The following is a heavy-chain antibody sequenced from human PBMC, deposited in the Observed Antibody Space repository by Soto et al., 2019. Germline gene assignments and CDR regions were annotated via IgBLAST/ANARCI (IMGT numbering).Heavy chain of an antibody. CDR2: MNPNSGNT. J-gene: IGHJ6*02. D-gene: IGHD3-3*01. CDR1: GYTFTSYD. V-gene: IGHV1-8*01. Sequence: QVQLVQSGAEVKKPGASVKVSCKASGYTFTSYDINWVRQATGQGLEWMGWMNPNSGNTGYAQKFQGRVTMTRNTSISTAYMELSSLRSEDTAVYYCARAMPRTYYDFLCGYWVSLYYYYGMDVWGQGTTVTVSS. CDR3: ARAMPRTYYDFLCGYWVSLYYYYGMDV.